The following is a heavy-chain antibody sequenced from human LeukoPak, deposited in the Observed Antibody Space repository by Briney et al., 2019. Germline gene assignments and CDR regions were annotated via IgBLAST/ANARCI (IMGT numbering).Heavy chain of an antibody. CDR2: ISAYNGNT. CDR3: ARSMGDYDSSGYYYVAGY. CDR1: GYTFTSYG. V-gene: IGHV1-18*01. Sequence: ASVKVSCKSSGYTFTSYGIIWVRQAPGQGLEWMGWISAYNGNTNYAQKLQGRVTMTTDTSTSTAYMELRSLRSDDTAVYYCARSMGDYDSSGYYYVAGYWGQGTLVTVSS. J-gene: IGHJ4*02. D-gene: IGHD3-22*01.